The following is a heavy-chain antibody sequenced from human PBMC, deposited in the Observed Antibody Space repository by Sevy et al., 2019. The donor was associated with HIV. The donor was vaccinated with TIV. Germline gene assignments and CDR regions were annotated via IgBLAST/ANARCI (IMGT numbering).Heavy chain of an antibody. CDR3: AKARAPYYYDSSGLVYYYYGMDV. V-gene: IGHV3-30*18. J-gene: IGHJ6*02. Sequence: GGSLRLSCAASGFTFSSYGMHWVRQAPGNGLEWVAVISYDGSNKYYADSVKGRFTISRDNSKNTLYLQMNSLRAEDTAVYYCAKARAPYYYDSSGLVYYYYGMDVWGQGTTVTVSS. CDR2: ISYDGSNK. D-gene: IGHD3-22*01. CDR1: GFTFSSYG.